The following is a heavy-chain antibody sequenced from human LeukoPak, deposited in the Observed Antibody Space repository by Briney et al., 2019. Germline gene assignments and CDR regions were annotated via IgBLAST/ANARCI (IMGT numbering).Heavy chain of an antibody. CDR1: GGSFTSAAYY. Sequence: SETLSLPCTVSGGSFTSAAYYWTWIRQHPGKGLEWIAYLYYTEDTSSNPSLKSRVTLSVDTPKSQFCLTMGSVTAADRAVYYRGRGMVVSANGEEVLAPPDAFDVGGEGTGVTVSA. D-gene: IGHD2-8*01. CDR3: GRGMVVSANGEEVLAPPDAFDV. CDR2: LYYTEDT. J-gene: IGHJ3*01. V-gene: IGHV4-31*02.